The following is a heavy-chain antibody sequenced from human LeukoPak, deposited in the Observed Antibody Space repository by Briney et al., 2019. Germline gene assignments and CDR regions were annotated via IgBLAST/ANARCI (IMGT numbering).Heavy chain of an antibody. D-gene: IGHD2-21*01. CDR3: ARLRCGNAYCNGPVDS. J-gene: IGHJ4*02. V-gene: IGHV5-51*01. CDR2: IYPGDSDT. Sequence: MPGESLKISCKGSGYSFTSYWIGWVRQMPGKGLEWMGIIYPGDSDTRYSPSFQGQVTISADKSINTAYLQWTSLRASDTAIYYCARLRCGNAYCNGPVDSWGQGTLVIVSS. CDR1: GYSFTSYW.